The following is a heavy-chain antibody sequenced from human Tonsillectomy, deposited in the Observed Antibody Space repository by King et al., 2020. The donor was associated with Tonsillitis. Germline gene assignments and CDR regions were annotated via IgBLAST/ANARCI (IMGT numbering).Heavy chain of an antibody. CDR2: ISFSGTT. J-gene: IGHJ4*02. V-gene: IGHV4-39*01. CDR1: GGSITSTVYH. D-gene: IGHD3-9*01. CDR3: ARRPDHDILTGYDY. Sequence: QLQESGPGLVKPSGTLSLTCSVSGGSITSTVYHWGWIRQPPGKGLEWIGTISFSGTTFYNPSHRSRVSMSMDASKNQFSLQLNSVTAADTAVYYCARRPDHDILTGYDYWGQGT.